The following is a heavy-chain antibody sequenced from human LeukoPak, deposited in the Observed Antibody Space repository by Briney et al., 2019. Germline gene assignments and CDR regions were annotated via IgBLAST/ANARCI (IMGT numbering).Heavy chain of an antibody. CDR2: IKQDGSEK. J-gene: IGHJ6*02. CDR1: GFTFSSYW. D-gene: IGHD1-1*01. CDR3: ARERHPSNYYYYGMDV. V-gene: IGHV3-7*01. Sequence: PGGSLRLSCAASGFTFSSYWMSWVGQAPGKGLEWVANIKQDGSEKYYVDSVKGRFTISRDNAKNSLYLQMNSLRAEDTAVYYCARERHPSNYYYYGMDVWGQGTTVTVSS.